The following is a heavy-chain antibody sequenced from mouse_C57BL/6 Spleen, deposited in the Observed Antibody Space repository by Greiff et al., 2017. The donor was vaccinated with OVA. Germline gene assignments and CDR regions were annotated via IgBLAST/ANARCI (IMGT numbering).Heavy chain of an antibody. CDR2: IDPSDSYT. CDR3: ARTGYYGRRGYFDY. D-gene: IGHD1-1*01. V-gene: IGHV1-69*01. J-gene: IGHJ2*01. Sequence: QVQLQQPGAELVMPGASVKLSCKASGYTFTSYWMHWVKQRPGQGLEWIGEIDPSDSYTNYNQKFKGKSTLTVDKSSSTAYMQLSSLTSEDSAVDYCARTGYYGRRGYFDYWGQGTTLTVSS. CDR1: GYTFTSYW.